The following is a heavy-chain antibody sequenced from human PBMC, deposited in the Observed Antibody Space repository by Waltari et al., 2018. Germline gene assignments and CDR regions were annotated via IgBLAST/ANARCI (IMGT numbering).Heavy chain of an antibody. CDR3: AHRKWCGEGNPPVYGMDV. CDR2: IYWNADK. V-gene: IGHV2-5*01. CDR1: GFSLSTSGVG. J-gene: IGHJ6*02. Sequence: QITLKESGPTLVTPTPTLTLTCTFSGFSLSTSGVGVGWLRQPPGKALEWLALIYWNADKRYSPSLKSRLTITKDTSKNQVVLTMTNMDPVDTATYYCAHRKWCGEGNPPVYGMDVWGQGTTVTVSS. D-gene: IGHD3-10*01.